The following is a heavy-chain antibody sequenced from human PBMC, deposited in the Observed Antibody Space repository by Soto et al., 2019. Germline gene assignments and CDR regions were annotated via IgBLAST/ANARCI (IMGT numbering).Heavy chain of an antibody. CDR1: GGSLSRGIYY. Sequence: SETLSLTWTVSGGSLSRGIYYGIWMRQPPGKGLEWIGYIYYSGSTNYNPSLKSRVTISVDTSKNQFSLKLSSVTAADTAVYYCARGSKIYSYGSYYFDCWGQGTLVTVS. V-gene: IGHV4-61*01. J-gene: IGHJ4*02. CDR2: IYYSGST. D-gene: IGHD5-18*01. CDR3: ARGSKIYSYGSYYFDC.